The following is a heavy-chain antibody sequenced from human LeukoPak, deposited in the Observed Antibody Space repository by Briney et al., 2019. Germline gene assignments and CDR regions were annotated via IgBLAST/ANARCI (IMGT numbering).Heavy chain of an antibody. Sequence: ASVKVSCKASGYTFTSYDINWVRQATGQGLEWMGWTNPNSGNTGYAQKFQGRVTMTRNTSISTAYMELSSLRSEDTAVYYCARTVRSVVAAPRYYFDYWGQGTLVTVSS. CDR1: GYTFTSYD. D-gene: IGHD2-15*01. CDR3: ARTVRSVVAAPRYYFDY. J-gene: IGHJ4*02. CDR2: TNPNSGNT. V-gene: IGHV1-8*01.